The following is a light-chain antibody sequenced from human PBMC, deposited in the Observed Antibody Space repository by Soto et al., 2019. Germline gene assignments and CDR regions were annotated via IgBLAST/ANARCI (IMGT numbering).Light chain of an antibody. CDR2: AAS. CDR3: QQSYSTPYT. Sequence: DIQITQSPSSLSASVGDRVTMTCRASQSISSYLNWYEQKPGKVPKLLIHAASSLQSGVPSRFSGSVSGIDVTLTISSLQPEDFATNYCQQSYSTPYTFGQGTKLETK. J-gene: IGKJ2*01. V-gene: IGKV1-39*01. CDR1: QSISSY.